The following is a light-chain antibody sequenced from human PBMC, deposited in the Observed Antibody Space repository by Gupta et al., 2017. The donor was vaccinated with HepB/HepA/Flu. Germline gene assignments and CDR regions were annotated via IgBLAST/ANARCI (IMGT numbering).Light chain of an antibody. J-gene: IGLJ2*01. CDR1: SSNIGAGYD. CDR2: GNN. Sequence: QSVLAQQPSVSGAPGQRVTISCIGSSSNIGAGYDVQWYQQLPGTAPKLLINGNNKRPSGVPDRFSASKSGTSASLAITGLQAEDEADYYCQSQDNRLSSVVFGGGTKLTVL. V-gene: IGLV1-40*01. CDR3: QSQDNRLSSVV.